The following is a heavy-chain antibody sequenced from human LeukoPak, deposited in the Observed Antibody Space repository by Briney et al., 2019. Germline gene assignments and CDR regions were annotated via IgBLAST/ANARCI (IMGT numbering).Heavy chain of an antibody. CDR2: INHSGST. D-gene: IGHD4-11*01. CDR1: GESFSGYY. Sequence: SETLSLTCAVYGESFSGYYCSWIRQPPGKWLEWIGEINHSGSTNYNPTLKSRVTISVDTSKNQFSLKLSSVTAADTAVYYCARGRRRATTRYYFDYWGQGTLVTVSS. J-gene: IGHJ4*02. V-gene: IGHV4-34*01. CDR3: ARGRRRATTRYYFDY.